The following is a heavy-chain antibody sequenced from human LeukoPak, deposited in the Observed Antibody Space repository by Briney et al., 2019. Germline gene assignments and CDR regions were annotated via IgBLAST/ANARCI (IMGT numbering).Heavy chain of an antibody. D-gene: IGHD6-19*01. V-gene: IGHV3-49*03. CDR1: GFIFGNYA. CDR3: SRRGAGVADSFDY. J-gene: IGHJ4*02. Sequence: LAGGSLRLSCTTSGFIFGNYAMSWFRQAPGKGLEWISFIRSKAYGGTTEYAASVKGRFTFSRDDSKSIAYLQMDSLKTEDTGVYYCSRRGAGVADSFDYWGQGTLVTVSS. CDR2: IRSKAYGGTT.